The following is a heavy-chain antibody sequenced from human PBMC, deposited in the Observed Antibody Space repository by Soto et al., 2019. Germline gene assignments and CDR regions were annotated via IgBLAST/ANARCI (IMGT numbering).Heavy chain of an antibody. V-gene: IGHV3-30*18. Sequence: QVPLVESGGGAVQPGRSLALSCAASGFTFSKYGLHWVRQAPGKGLEWVTMISFDGSRKYYGESVRGRFSISRDNSKNELYLHMNSLRPEDTAVYYCAKDDGELPLQYWGQGTLVTVSS. CDR2: ISFDGSRK. J-gene: IGHJ4*02. CDR3: AKDDGELPLQY. CDR1: GFTFSKYG. D-gene: IGHD1-1*01.